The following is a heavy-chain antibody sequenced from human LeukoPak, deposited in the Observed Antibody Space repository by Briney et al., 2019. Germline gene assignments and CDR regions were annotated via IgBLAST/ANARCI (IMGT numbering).Heavy chain of an antibody. CDR3: ARAPGLTGDGSDAFDI. V-gene: IGHV4-39*07. D-gene: IGHD7-27*01. Sequence: PSETLSLTCTVSGGSISSSSYYWGWIRQPPGKGLEWIGSIYYSGSTYYNPSLKSRVTISVDTSKNQFSLKLSSVTAADTAVYYCARAPGLTGDGSDAFDIWGQGTMVTVSS. CDR2: IYYSGST. CDR1: GGSISSSSYY. J-gene: IGHJ3*02.